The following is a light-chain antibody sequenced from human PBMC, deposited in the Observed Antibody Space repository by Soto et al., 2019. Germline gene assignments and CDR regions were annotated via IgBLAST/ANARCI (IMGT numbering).Light chain of an antibody. CDR1: QTIFYTSTNKNY. V-gene: IGKV4-1*01. CDR3: QQYYSTPFT. CDR2: WAS. J-gene: IGKJ3*01. Sequence: DIVMTQSPDSLAVSLGERATIHCKSSQTIFYTSTNKNYLAWYQQRPGQPPKLPIYWASDRESGVPNRFSGSGSGTDFTLTISGLQAEDVALYYCQQYYSTPFTFGPGTKVDIK.